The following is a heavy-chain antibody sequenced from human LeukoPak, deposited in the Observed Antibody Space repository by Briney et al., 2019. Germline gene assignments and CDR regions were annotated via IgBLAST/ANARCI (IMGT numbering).Heavy chain of an antibody. V-gene: IGHV5-51*01. CDR1: GYSFTSYW. D-gene: IGHD3-22*01. J-gene: IGHJ4*02. CDR2: IYPGDSDT. CDR3: ARHRLLGSSGYYSSVDY. Sequence: GESLKISCKGSGYSFTSYWIGWVRQMPGKGLEWMGIIYPGDSDTRYSPSFQGQVTISADKSISTAYLQWSSLKASDTAMYYCARHRLLGSSGYYSSVDYWGQGTLVTVSS.